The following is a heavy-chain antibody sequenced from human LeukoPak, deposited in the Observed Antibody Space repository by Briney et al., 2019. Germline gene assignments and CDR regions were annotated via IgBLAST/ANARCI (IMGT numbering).Heavy chain of an antibody. D-gene: IGHD3-10*01. CDR2: ITTSGSRT. J-gene: IGHJ4*02. V-gene: IGHV3-23*05. CDR1: GFTFSTYA. CDR3: AKVASYSRSEYGSGSFDS. Sequence: GGSLRLSCAASGFTFSTYAMNWVRQAPGKGLEWVSAITTSGSRTHYADSVKGRFTISRDNSKNTLYLQLNSLGADDTAVYFCAKVASYSRSEYGSGSFDSWGQGTLVTVSS.